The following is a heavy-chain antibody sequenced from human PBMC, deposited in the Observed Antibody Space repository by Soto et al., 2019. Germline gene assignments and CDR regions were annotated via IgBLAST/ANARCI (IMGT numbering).Heavy chain of an antibody. CDR2: IYYSGST. D-gene: IGHD6-19*01. CDR3: ARDGGSGWYRDFDY. J-gene: IGHJ4*02. V-gene: IGHV4-59*01. CDR1: GGSISSYY. Sequence: PSETLSLTCTVSGGSISSYYWSWIRQPPGKGLEWIGYIYYSGSTNYNPSLKSRVTISVDTSKNQFSLKLSSVTAADTAVYYCARDGGSGWYRDFDYWGQGTLVTVSS.